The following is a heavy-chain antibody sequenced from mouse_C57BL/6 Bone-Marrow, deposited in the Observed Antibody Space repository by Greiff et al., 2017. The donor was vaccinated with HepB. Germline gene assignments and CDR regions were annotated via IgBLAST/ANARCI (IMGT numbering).Heavy chain of an antibody. J-gene: IGHJ4*01. V-gene: IGHV5-6*01. Sequence: EVQVVESGGDLVKPGGSLKLSCAASGFTFSSYGMSWVRQTPDKRLEWVATISSGGSYTYYPDSVKGRFTISRDNAKNTLYLQMSSLKSEDTAMYYCARHPYYDYDGGYWGQGTSVTVSS. CDR3: ARHPYYDYDGGY. CDR1: GFTFSSYG. D-gene: IGHD2-4*01. CDR2: ISSGGSYT.